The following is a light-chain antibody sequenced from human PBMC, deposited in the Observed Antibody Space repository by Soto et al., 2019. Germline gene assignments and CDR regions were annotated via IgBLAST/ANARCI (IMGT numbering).Light chain of an antibody. J-gene: IGLJ2*01. CDR1: SSDVGGYNY. V-gene: IGLV2-14*01. CDR2: DVS. Sequence: QSVLTQDASVSGSPGQSITISCTGTSSDVGGYNYVSWYQQHPGKAPKLMIYDVSNRPSGVSNRFSGSKSGNTASLTISGLQAEDEADYYCSSYTSSSTPVVFGGGTKVTVL. CDR3: SSYTSSSTPVV.